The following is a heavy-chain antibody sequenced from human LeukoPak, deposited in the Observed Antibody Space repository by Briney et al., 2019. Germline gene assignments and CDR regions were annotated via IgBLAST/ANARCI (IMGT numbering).Heavy chain of an antibody. D-gene: IGHD3-22*01. CDR1: GGSISSSNW. Sequence: PSETLSLTCAVSGGSISSSNWWSWVRQPPGKGLEWIGEIYHSGSTNYNPSLKSRVTISVDKSKNQFSLKLSSVTAADTAVYYCARGGLWVRYYDSSGYSPFDYWGQGTLVTVSS. J-gene: IGHJ4*02. V-gene: IGHV4-4*02. CDR2: IYHSGST. CDR3: ARGGLWVRYYDSSGYSPFDY.